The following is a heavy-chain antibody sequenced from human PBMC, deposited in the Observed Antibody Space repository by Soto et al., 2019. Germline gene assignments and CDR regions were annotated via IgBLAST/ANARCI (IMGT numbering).Heavy chain of an antibody. J-gene: IGHJ3*01. CDR1: GGSISSGDYY. CDR3: AILYPYYDILTGSQIYAFDF. V-gene: IGHV4-30-4*02. D-gene: IGHD3-9*01. Sequence: SETLSLTCTVSGGSISSGDYYWSWIRQPPGKGLEWIGYIYYSGSTYYNPSLKSRVTISVDTSKDQFSLKLSSVTAADTAVYYCAILYPYYDILTGSQIYAFDFWGQGTMVTVSS. CDR2: IYYSGST.